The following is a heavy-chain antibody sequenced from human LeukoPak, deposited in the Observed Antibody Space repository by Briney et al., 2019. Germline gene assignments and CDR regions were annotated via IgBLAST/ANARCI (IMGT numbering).Heavy chain of an antibody. CDR1: GFTVSSNY. CDR2: IYSGGST. J-gene: IGHJ4*02. CDR3: ARDDYGDYGFDY. V-gene: IGHV3-53*01. D-gene: IGHD4-17*01. Sequence: TGGSLRLSCAASGFTVSSNYMSWVRQAPGKGLEWVSVIYSGGSTYYADSVKGRFTISRDNSKNTLYLQMNSLRAEDTAVYYCARDDYGDYGFDYWGQGTLVTVSS.